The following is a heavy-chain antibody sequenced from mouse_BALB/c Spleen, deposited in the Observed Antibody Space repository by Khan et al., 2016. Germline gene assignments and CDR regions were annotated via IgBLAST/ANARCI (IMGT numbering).Heavy chain of an antibody. CDR1: GFSLTSYG. CDR3: EAMDY. CDR2: LWAGGST. J-gene: IGHJ4*01. V-gene: IGHV2-9*02. Sequence: QVQLKQSGPGLVAPSQSLSITCPVSGFSLTSYGVHWVRQPPGKGLEWLGVLWAGGSTNYNSALMSRLSINKDNSQSQVFLKMNSLQTDDTAMYXCEAMDYWGQGTSVPVSS.